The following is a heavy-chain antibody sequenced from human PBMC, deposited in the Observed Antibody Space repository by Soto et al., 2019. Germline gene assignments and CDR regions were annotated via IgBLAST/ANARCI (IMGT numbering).Heavy chain of an antibody. CDR2: ISSSSSYI. CDR1: GFTFSLYS. CDR3: ARIPYYYYYYGMDV. V-gene: IGHV3-21*01. Sequence: PGGSPRLSCTASGFTFSLYSMNWVRQAPGKGLEWVSSISSSSSYIYYADSVKGRFTISRDNAKNSLYLQMNSLRAEDTAVYYCARIPYYYYYYGMDVWGQGTTVTVSS. J-gene: IGHJ6*02. D-gene: IGHD2-2*02.